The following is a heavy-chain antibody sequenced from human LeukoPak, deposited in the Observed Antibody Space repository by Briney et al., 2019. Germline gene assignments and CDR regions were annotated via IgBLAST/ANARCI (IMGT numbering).Heavy chain of an antibody. CDR2: ISWNSGSI. CDR3: EKENDYSYNRSGYYDY. J-gene: IGHJ4*02. D-gene: IGHD3-22*01. CDR1: GFTFDDYA. V-gene: IGHV3-9*01. Sequence: GRSLRLSCAASGFTFDDYAMHWVRQAPGKGLEWVSGISWNSGSIGYADSVKGRFTISRDNAKNSLYLQMNSLRAEDTALYYCEKENDYSYNRSGYYDYWGKGTLVTVS.